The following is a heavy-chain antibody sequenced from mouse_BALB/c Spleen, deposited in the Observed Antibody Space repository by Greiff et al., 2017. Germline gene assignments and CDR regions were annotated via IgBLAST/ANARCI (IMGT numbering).Heavy chain of an antibody. CDR1: GFAFSSYD. D-gene: IGHD1-1*01. V-gene: IGHV5-12-1*01. J-gene: IGHJ2*01. Sequence: EVMLVESGGGLVKPGGSLKLSCAASGFAFSSYDMSWVRQTPEKRLEWVAYISSGGGSTYYPDTVKGRFTISRDNAKNTLYLQMSSLKSEDTAMYYCARQGYGSHDYWGQGTTLTVSS. CDR2: ISSGGGST. CDR3: ARQGYGSHDY.